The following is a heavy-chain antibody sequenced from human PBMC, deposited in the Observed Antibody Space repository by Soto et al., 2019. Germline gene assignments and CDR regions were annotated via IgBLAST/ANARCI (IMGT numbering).Heavy chain of an antibody. CDR2: VIPMVGMS. V-gene: IGHV1-69*02. CDR3: ATNYGSGSTHFDY. Sequence: QVQLVQSGAEVKKPGSSVKVSCTASGGTFSYYTISWVRQAPGQGLEWMGRVIPMVGMSSYAQKFQGRVTITAEKSTSTVYMVLSSLRSEDTAVYYCATNYGSGSTHFDYWGQGTLVTVSS. CDR1: GGTFSYYT. J-gene: IGHJ4*02. D-gene: IGHD3-10*01.